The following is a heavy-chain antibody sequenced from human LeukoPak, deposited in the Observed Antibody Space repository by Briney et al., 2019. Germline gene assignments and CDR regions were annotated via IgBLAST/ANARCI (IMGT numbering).Heavy chain of an antibody. Sequence: GESLKISCKGSGYSFTSYWIGWVRQMPGKGLEWMGIIYPGDSDTRYSPSFQGQVTISADKSISTAYLQWSSLKASDTAMYYCARQDCSGGSCYTPYPDYWGQGTLVTVSS. D-gene: IGHD2-15*01. CDR1: GYSFTSYW. V-gene: IGHV5-51*01. CDR2: IYPGDSDT. J-gene: IGHJ4*02. CDR3: ARQDCSGGSCYTPYPDY.